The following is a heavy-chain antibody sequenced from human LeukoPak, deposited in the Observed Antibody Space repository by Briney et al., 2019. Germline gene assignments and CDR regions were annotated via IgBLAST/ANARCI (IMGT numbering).Heavy chain of an antibody. CDR1: GGSIIATNYY. D-gene: IGHD3-16*01. CDR3: ARHGGGRFDP. J-gene: IGHJ5*02. Sequence: LETLSLTCTVSGGSIIATNYYWAWVRQPPGKGLECIGSLHYTGSTFTNPSLKSRVTMSVDTSKNQLSLKLSSVTAADTAVYYCARHGGGRFDPWGQGSLVTVSS. V-gene: IGHV4-39*01. CDR2: LHYTGST.